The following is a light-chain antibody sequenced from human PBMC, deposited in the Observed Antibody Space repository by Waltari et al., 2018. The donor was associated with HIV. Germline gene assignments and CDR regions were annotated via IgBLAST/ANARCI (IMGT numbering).Light chain of an antibody. Sequence: HSDLTQPPSASWSPGQSVTISCTGSDSDIGTYNLVSWYQHHPGKAPKLIIYEVNKRPSGVPARFSGSKSGDTASLTVSGLQAEDEADYYCASYRGLNNLGVFGTGTKVTVL. CDR2: EVN. V-gene: IGLV2-8*01. CDR3: ASYRGLNNLGV. CDR1: DSDIGTYNL. J-gene: IGLJ1*01.